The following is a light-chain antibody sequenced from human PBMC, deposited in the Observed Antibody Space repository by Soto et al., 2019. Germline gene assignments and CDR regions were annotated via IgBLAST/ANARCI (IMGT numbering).Light chain of an antibody. CDR2: DVS. CDR3: CSFAGSYTFWV. CDR1: SSDVGDYNY. J-gene: IGLJ3*02. Sequence: QSALTQPRSVSGSPGQSVTISCTGTSSDVGDYNYVSWYQQYPGKAPKLVIYDVSKRPSGVPDRFSGSKSGNTASLTISGLQAEDEVDYYCCSFAGSYTFWVFGGGTNVTVL. V-gene: IGLV2-11*01.